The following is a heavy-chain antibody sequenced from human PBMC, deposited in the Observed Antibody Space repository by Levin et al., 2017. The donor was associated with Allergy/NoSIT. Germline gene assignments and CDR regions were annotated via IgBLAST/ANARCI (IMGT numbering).Heavy chain of an antibody. CDR1: KFTFSDYY. V-gene: IGHV3-11*01. Sequence: SCAASKFTFSDYYMSWIRQAPGKGLEWVSYISSSGSTIYYADSVKGRFTISRDNAKNSLYLQMNSLRAEDTAVYYCARFEGGVVPAAAVDYWGQGTLVTVSS. CDR2: ISSSGSTI. D-gene: IGHD2-2*01. CDR3: ARFEGGVVPAAAVDY. J-gene: IGHJ4*02.